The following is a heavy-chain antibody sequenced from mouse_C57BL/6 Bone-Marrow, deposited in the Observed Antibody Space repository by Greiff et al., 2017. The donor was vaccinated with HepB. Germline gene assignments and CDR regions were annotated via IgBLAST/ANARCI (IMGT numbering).Heavy chain of an antibody. D-gene: IGHD1-1*01. V-gene: IGHV8-12*01. Sequence: QVTLKVSGPGILQSSQTLSLTCSFSGFSLSTSGMGVSWIRQPSGKGLEWLAHIYWDDDKRYNPSLKSRLTISKDTSRNQVFLKITSVDTADTATYYCARIITTVVVPSYWYFDVWGTGTTVTVSS. CDR1: GFSLSTSGMG. J-gene: IGHJ1*03. CDR3: ARIITTVVVPSYWYFDV. CDR2: IYWDDDK.